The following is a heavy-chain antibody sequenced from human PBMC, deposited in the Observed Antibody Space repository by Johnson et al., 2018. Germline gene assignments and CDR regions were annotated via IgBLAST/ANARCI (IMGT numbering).Heavy chain of an antibody. CDR2: INAGNANT. V-gene: IGHV1-3*01. Sequence: QVQLVQSGAEVKKPGASVKVSCKASGHTFTNYAIHWVRQAPGQRLEWMGWINAGNANTKHSQKFQGRVTISRDTSATTAYMELSSLKYEDTAMYYCATVKLTIFAFDIWGQGTMVTVSS. J-gene: IGHJ3*02. CDR1: GHTFTNYA. CDR3: ATVKLTIFAFDI. D-gene: IGHD4/OR15-4a*01.